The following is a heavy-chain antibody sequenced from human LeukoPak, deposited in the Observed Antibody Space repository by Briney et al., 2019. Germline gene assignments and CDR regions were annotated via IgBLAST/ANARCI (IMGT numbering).Heavy chain of an antibody. CDR3: ARGRWDLGAFDI. D-gene: IGHD3-16*01. CDR2: IYYSGST. J-gene: IGHJ3*02. CDR1: GGSISSGDYY. Sequence: SETLSLTCTVSGGSISSGDYYWSWIRQPPGKGLEWIGYIYYSGSTYYNPSLKSRVTISVDTSKNQFSLKLSSVTAADTAVYYCARGRWDLGAFDIWGQGTMVTVSS. V-gene: IGHV4-30-4*08.